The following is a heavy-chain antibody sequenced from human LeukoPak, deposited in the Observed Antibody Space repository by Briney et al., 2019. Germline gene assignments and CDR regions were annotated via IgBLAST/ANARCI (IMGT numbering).Heavy chain of an antibody. CDR1: GFTFSSYS. CDR2: ISSSSSTI. D-gene: IGHD6-6*01. CDR3: ARGYSSSSFGY. J-gene: IGHJ4*02. V-gene: IGHV3-48*01. Sequence: GALRLSCAASGFTFSSYSMNWVRQAPGKGLEWVSYISSSSSTIYYADSVKGRFTISRDNAKNPLYLQMNSLRAEDTAVYYCARGYSSSSFGYWGQGTLVTVSS.